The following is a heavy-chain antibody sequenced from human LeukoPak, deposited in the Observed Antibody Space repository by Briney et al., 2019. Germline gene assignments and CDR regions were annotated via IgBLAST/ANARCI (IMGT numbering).Heavy chain of an antibody. CDR2: IWYDGSNK. D-gene: IGHD2-15*01. V-gene: IGHV3-33*08. CDR1: GFTFSSYG. Sequence: PGGSLRLSCAASGFTFSSYGMHWVRQAPGKGLEWVAVIWYDGSNKYYADSVKGRFTISRDNSKNTLYLQMNSLRAEDTAVYYCARDLVAATGSGMDVWGQGTTVTVSS. J-gene: IGHJ6*02. CDR3: ARDLVAATGSGMDV.